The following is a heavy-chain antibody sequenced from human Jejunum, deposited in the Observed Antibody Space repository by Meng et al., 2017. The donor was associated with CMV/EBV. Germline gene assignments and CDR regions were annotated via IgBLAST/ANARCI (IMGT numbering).Heavy chain of an antibody. CDR3: ARDNRGMDV. V-gene: IGHV4-59*01. CDR2: VYYSGST. J-gene: IGHJ6*02. Sequence: LTCTVSGGSTASYSWTWIRQPPGKGLEWIGYVYYSGSTNYNPSLKSRVTISVDTSNNQFSLKLRYVTAADTAVYYCARDNRGMDVWGQGTTVTVSS. CDR1: GGSTASYS.